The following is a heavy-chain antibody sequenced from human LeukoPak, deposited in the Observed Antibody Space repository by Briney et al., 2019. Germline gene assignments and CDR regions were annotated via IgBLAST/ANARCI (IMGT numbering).Heavy chain of an antibody. V-gene: IGHV3-30*02. D-gene: IGHD3-3*01. Sequence: GGSMRLSCAASGFTFSSYGMHWVRQAPGKGLEWVAFIRYDGSNKYYADSVKGRFTISRDNSKNTLYLQMNSLRAEDTAVYYCAKERYYDFWSGYLTGFDPWGQGTLVTVSS. J-gene: IGHJ5*02. CDR3: AKERYYDFWSGYLTGFDP. CDR2: IRYDGSNK. CDR1: GFTFSSYG.